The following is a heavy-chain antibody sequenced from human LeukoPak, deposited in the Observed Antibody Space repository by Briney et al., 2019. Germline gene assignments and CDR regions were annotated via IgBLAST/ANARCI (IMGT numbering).Heavy chain of an antibody. CDR2: IHSTESYT. CDR3: VRETDGAGNRSFDL. J-gene: IGHJ2*01. D-gene: IGHD3-10*01. V-gene: IGHV3-74*01. CDR1: GLTFWTYW. Sequence: GGSLRLSCEASGLTFWTYWMHWDRQAPGEGLVWVSRIHSTESYTAYADSVKGRFTISRDNAKNTLSLHMSSLRAEDAAIYYCVRETDGAGNRSFDLWGHGTLVVVSS.